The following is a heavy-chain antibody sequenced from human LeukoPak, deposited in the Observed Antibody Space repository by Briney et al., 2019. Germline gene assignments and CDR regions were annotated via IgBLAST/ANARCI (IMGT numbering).Heavy chain of an antibody. V-gene: IGHV4-38-2*01. Sequence: PSETLSLTCAVSGYSISSGYYWGWIRQPPGKGLEWIGSIYQSGSTYYNPSLKSRVTISVDTSKNQFSLKLSSVTAADTAVYYCASSLIKGSGSYTFDYWGQGTLVTVSS. CDR1: GYSISSGYY. D-gene: IGHD3-10*01. CDR3: ASSLIKGSGSYTFDY. J-gene: IGHJ4*02. CDR2: IYQSGST.